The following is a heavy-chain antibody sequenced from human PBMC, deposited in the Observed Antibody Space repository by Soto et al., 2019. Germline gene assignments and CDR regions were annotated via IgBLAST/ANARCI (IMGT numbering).Heavy chain of an antibody. CDR3: AKGTARDPVPAAMIYYYYYYGMDV. V-gene: IGHV3-23*01. CDR1: GFTFSSYA. CDR2: ISGSGGST. D-gene: IGHD2-2*01. J-gene: IGHJ6*02. Sequence: GGSLRLSCAASGFTFSSYAMSWVRQAPGKGLEWVSAISGSGGSTYYADSVKGRFTISRDNSKNTLYLQMNSLRAEDTAVYYCAKGTARDPVPAAMIYYYYYYGMDVWGQGTTVTVSS.